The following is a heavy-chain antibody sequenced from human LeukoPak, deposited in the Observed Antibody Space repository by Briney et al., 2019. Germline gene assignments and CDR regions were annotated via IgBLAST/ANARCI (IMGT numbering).Heavy chain of an antibody. J-gene: IGHJ4*02. CDR3: ARVPFGTTDSYYFDY. CDR1: GGSISSGGYY. Sequence: SETLSLTCTVSGGSISSGGYYWSWIRQPPGKGLEWIGEINHSGSTNYNPSLKSRVTISVDTSKNQFSLKLSSVTAADTAVYYCARVPFGTTDSYYFDYWGQGTLVTVSS. V-gene: IGHV4-39*07. CDR2: INHSGST. D-gene: IGHD1-7*01.